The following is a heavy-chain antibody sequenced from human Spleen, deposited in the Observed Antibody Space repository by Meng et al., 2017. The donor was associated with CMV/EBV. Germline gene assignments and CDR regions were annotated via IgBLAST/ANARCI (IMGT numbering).Heavy chain of an antibody. CDR3: ARGAAYDFWSGYYDNWFDP. CDR1: GFTFSSYA. CDR2: ISYDGSNK. V-gene: IGHV3-30*04. D-gene: IGHD3-3*01. Sequence: GESLKISCAASGFTFSSYAMHWVRQAPGKGLEWVAVISYDGSNKYYADSVKGRFTISRDNAKNSLYLQMNSLRAEDTAVYYCARGAAYDFWSGYYDNWFDPWGQGTLVTVSS. J-gene: IGHJ5*02.